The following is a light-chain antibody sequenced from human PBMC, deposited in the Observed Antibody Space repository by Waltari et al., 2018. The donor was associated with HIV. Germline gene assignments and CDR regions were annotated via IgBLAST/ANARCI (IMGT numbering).Light chain of an antibody. J-gene: IGKJ4*01. CDR2: DAV. Sequence: DIQMTQSPSSLSASVADRVTITCQASQDISTKLHWSQQKPGKAPQVLIYDAVNLETGVPSRFSGSGSGTKYIMTINSLQPEDIATDYCQQSASLTPLTFGGETKVEI. CDR3: QQSASLTPLT. V-gene: IGKV1-33*01. CDR1: QDISTK.